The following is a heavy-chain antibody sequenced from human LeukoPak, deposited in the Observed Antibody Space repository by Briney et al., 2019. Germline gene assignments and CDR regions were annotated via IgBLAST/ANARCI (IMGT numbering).Heavy chain of an antibody. CDR2: MDPNSGNT. Sequence: ASVKVSCKASGYTFTSYDINWVRQATGQGLEWMGWMDPNSGNTGYAQKFQGRVTITRNTSISTAYMKLSSLRSEDTAVYYCARGRLSYYDFWSGPDWFDPWGQGTLVTVSS. D-gene: IGHD3-3*01. CDR1: GYTFTSYD. CDR3: ARGRLSYYDFWSGPDWFDP. J-gene: IGHJ5*02. V-gene: IGHV1-8*03.